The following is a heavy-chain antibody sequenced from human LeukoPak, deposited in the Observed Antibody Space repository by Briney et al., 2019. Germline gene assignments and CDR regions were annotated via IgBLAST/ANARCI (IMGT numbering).Heavy chain of an antibody. Sequence: GGSLRLSCAAFGFTFSSYAMSWVRQAPAKGLEWVSAVSDSGGSTYYADSVKGRFTISRDNSKNTLYLQMNSLRAEDTAVYYCAKGVSSWYLDYWGQGTLVTVSS. V-gene: IGHV3-23*01. CDR1: GFTFSSYA. CDR3: AKGVSSWYLDY. J-gene: IGHJ4*02. D-gene: IGHD6-13*01. CDR2: VSDSGGST.